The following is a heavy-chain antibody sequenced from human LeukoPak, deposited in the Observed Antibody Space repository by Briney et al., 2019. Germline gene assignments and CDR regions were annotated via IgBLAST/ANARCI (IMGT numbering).Heavy chain of an antibody. CDR2: ISSSSSTI. V-gene: IGHV3-48*01. Sequence: GGSLRLSCAASGFTFSSYSMNWVRQAPGKGLEWVSYISSSSSTIYYADSVKGRFTISRDNAKNSLYLQMNSLRAEDTAVYYCARDLAGYSSSWESDYWGQGTLVTVSS. CDR3: ARDLAGYSSSWESDY. CDR1: GFTFSSYS. D-gene: IGHD6-13*01. J-gene: IGHJ4*02.